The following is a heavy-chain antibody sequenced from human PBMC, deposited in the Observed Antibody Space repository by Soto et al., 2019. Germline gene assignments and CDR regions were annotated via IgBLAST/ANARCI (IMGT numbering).Heavy chain of an antibody. V-gene: IGHV4-30-4*01. CDR2: IYYSGST. D-gene: IGHD6-13*01. Sequence: SETLSLTCTVSGGSISSGDYYWSWIRQPPGKGLEWIGYIYYSGSTYYNPSLKSRVTISVDTSKNQFSLKLSSVTAADTAVYYCARGIAAAGMGVDYWGQGTLVTVSS. CDR1: GGSISSGDYY. CDR3: ARGIAAAGMGVDY. J-gene: IGHJ4*02.